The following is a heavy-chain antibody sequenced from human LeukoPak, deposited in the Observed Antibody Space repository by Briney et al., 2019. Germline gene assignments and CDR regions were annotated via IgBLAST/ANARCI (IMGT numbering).Heavy chain of an antibody. CDR3: AGNPIRIQPFDY. J-gene: IGHJ4*02. CDR1: GGSISSSSYY. D-gene: IGHD5-18*01. V-gene: IGHV4-39*07. CDR2: IYYSGST. Sequence: SETLSLTCAVSGGSISSSSYYWGWIRQPPGKGLEWIGSIYYSGSTNYNPSLKSRVTISVDTSKNQFSLKLSSVTAADTAVYYCAGNPIRIQPFDYWGRGTLVTVSS.